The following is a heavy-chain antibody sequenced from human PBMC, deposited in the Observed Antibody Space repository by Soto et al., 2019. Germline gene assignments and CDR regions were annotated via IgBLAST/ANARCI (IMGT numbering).Heavy chain of an antibody. CDR3: ARGALGYYDSSGLKS. J-gene: IGHJ4*02. CDR2: IGTAGDT. V-gene: IGHV3-13*01. CDR1: GFTFSSYD. D-gene: IGHD3-22*01. Sequence: SGFTFSSYDMHWVRQATGKGLEWVSAIGTAGDTYYPGSVKGRFTISRENAKNSLYLQMNSLRAEDTAVYYYARGALGYYDSSGLKSWGQGTLVTVSS.